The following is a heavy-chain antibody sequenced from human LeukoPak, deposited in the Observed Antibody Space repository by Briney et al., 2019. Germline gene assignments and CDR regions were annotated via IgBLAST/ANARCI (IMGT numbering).Heavy chain of an antibody. Sequence: GGSLRLSCAASGFIFSDYYMSWIRQAPGKGLEWVSYTGSRDSTIYYADSVKGRFTISRDNAKNSLYLQMNSLRAEDTAVYFCARVAYCGGDCYPADFWGQGTLVTVSS. V-gene: IGHV3-11*01. J-gene: IGHJ4*02. CDR3: ARVAYCGGDCYPADF. CDR1: GFIFSDYY. CDR2: TGSRDSTI. D-gene: IGHD2-21*02.